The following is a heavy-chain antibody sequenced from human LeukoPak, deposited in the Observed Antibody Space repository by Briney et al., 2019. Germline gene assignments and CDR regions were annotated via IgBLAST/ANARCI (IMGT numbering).Heavy chain of an antibody. D-gene: IGHD3-16*01. V-gene: IGHV4-59*12. CDR3: ARDLGLDDSLDI. Sequence: SETLSLTCTVSGGSINSYYWSWIRQPPGKGLEWIGYIYYSGSTNYNPSLKSRVTISVDTSKNQFSLKLSSVTAADTAVYCCARDLGLDDSLDIWDEGTMVTVSS. CDR1: GGSINSYY. J-gene: IGHJ3*02. CDR2: IYYSGST.